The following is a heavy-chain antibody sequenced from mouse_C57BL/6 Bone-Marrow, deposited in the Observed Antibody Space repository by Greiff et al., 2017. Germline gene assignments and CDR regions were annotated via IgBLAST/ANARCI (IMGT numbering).Heavy chain of an antibody. Sequence: VQLQQSGAELVRPGASVKLSCTASGFNIKDDYMHWVKQRPEQGLEWIGWIDPENGDTEYASKFQGKATITADTSSNTAYLQLSSLTSEDTAVYYCTTLTTVVAHWYFDVWGTGTTVTVSS. J-gene: IGHJ1*03. CDR2: IDPENGDT. CDR1: GFNIKDDY. D-gene: IGHD1-1*01. V-gene: IGHV14-4*01. CDR3: TTLTTVVAHWYFDV.